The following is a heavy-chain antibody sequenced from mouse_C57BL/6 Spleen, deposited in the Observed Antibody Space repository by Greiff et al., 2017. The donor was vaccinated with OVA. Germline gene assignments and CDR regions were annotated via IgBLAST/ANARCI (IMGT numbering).Heavy chain of an antibody. J-gene: IGHJ2*01. CDR3: VPPSNY. D-gene: IGHD6-1*01. CDR1: GYAFSSSW. CDR2: IYPGDGDT. V-gene: IGHV1-82*01. Sequence: VQLQESGPELVKPGASVKISCKASGYAFSSSWMNWVKQRPGKGLEWIGRIYPGDGDTNYNGKFKGKATLTADKSSSTAYMQLSSLTSEDSAVYFCVPPSNYWGQGTTLTVSS.